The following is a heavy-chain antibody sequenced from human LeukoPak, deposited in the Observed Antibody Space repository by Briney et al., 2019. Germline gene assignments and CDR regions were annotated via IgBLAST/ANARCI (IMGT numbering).Heavy chain of an antibody. CDR3: TQWADLVLMDV. J-gene: IGHJ6*02. CDR1: GFNFSGSA. CDR2: IRSKANTYGT. V-gene: IGHV3-73*01. D-gene: IGHD4/OR15-4a*01. Sequence: QPGGSLKLSCAASGFNFSGSAVHWVRQASGKGLEWVGRIRSKANTYGTTYAESVKGRFSISRDDSKNTSYLQMNSLKSEDTAVYFCTQWADLVLMDVWGQGTTVTVSS.